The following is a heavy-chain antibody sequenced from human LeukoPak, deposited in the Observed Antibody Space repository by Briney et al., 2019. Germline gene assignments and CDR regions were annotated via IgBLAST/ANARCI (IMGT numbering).Heavy chain of an antibody. CDR3: AKARLKVTPGAFDI. CDR2: IKSKTDGGTT. J-gene: IGHJ3*02. D-gene: IGHD4-23*01. Sequence: GGSLRLSCAASGFTFSNAWMSWVRQAPGKGLEWGGRIKSKTDGGTTDYAAPVKGRFTISRDDSKNTLYLQMNSLRAEDTAVYYCAKARLKVTPGAFDIWGQGTLVTVSS. CDR1: GFTFSNAW. V-gene: IGHV3-15*01.